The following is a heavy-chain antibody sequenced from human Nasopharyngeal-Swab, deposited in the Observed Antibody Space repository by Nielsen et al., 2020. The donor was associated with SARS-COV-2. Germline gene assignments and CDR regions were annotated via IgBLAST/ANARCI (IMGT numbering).Heavy chain of an antibody. Sequence: GESLKISCAASGFTFDIYEMDWVRQAPGKGLEWVSYISSTGSTIYYADSVKGRFTISRDNAKNSLYLQMNSLRAEDTAVYYCAGGGGGSSGYYFDFWGQGTLVTVSS. CDR2: ISSTGSTI. CDR3: AGGGGGSSGYYFDF. D-gene: IGHD3-22*01. V-gene: IGHV3-48*03. J-gene: IGHJ4*02. CDR1: GFTFDIYE.